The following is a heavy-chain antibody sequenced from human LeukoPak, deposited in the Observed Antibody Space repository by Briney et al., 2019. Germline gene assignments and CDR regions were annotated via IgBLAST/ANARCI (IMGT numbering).Heavy chain of an antibody. CDR2: IIPILGIA. CDR1: GGTFSSYA. CDR3: ARQALGYCSGGSCYTPYYYYGMDV. D-gene: IGHD2-15*01. V-gene: IGHV1-69*10. J-gene: IGHJ6*02. Sequence: GASVKVSCKASGGTFSSYAISWVRQAPGQGLEWMGGIIPILGIANYAQKFQGRVTITADKSTSTACMELSSLRSEDTAVYYCARQALGYCSGGSCYTPYYYYGMDVWGQGTTATVSS.